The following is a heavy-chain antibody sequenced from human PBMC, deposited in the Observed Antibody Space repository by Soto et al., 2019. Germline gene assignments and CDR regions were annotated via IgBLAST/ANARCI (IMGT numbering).Heavy chain of an antibody. V-gene: IGHV4-34*01. D-gene: IGHD6-13*01. Sequence: SENLSLTCAVYGGSFSGYYWSWIRQPPGKGLEWIGEINPSGSTNYNPCLKSRVTISVDTSKNQFSLKLSAVTAADTAVYYCARAPRYSSSWMGYWGQGTLVTVSS. J-gene: IGHJ4*02. CDR1: GGSFSGYY. CDR3: ARAPRYSSSWMGY. CDR2: INPSGST.